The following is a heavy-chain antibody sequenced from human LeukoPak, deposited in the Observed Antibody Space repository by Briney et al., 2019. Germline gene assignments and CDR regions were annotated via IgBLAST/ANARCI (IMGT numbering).Heavy chain of an antibody. Sequence: SVKVSCKASGGTFSSYAISWVRQAPGQGLEWMGRIIPILGIANYAQKFQGRVTITADKSTSTAYMELSSLRSEDTAVYYCARVPYYDFWSGYYTDYYGMDVWGQGTTVTVSS. D-gene: IGHD3-3*01. V-gene: IGHV1-69*04. CDR2: IIPILGIA. J-gene: IGHJ6*02. CDR1: GGTFSSYA. CDR3: ARVPYYDFWSGYYTDYYGMDV.